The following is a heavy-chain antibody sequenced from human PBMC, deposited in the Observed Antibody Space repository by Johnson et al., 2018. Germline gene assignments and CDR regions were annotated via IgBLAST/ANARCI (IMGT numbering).Heavy chain of an antibody. V-gene: IGHV4-34*01. J-gene: IGHJ1*01. CDR3: ARGQRLGSGWNSAEYFQH. CDR1: GGSFSDYS. CDR2: INHSGST. D-gene: IGHD6-19*01. Sequence: QVQLQQWGAGLLKPSETLSLTCAVYGGSFSDYSWSWIRQPPGRGLEWIGEINHSGSTNYNPSLESRVTISIDTSKTPFSLNLSSVTAADTALYYCARGQRLGSGWNSAEYFQHWGQGTLVTVDS.